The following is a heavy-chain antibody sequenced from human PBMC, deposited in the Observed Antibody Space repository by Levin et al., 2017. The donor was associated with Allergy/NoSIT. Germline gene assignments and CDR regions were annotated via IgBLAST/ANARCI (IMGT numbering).Heavy chain of an antibody. CDR3: ARVRNAGGRGWFDS. CDR2: VYYSGTT. V-gene: IGHV4-31*03. Sequence: SCTVSGDSISTGHYYWSWIRQPPGKGLEWIGHVYYSGTTYYNPSLKSRVTISVDTSQNQFSLKLSSVTAADTAVYYCARVRNAGGRGWFDSWGQGTLVTVSS. D-gene: IGHD2-8*02. CDR1: GDSISTGHYY. J-gene: IGHJ5*01.